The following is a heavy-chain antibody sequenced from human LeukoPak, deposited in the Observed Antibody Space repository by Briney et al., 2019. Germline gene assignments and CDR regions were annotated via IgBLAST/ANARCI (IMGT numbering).Heavy chain of an antibody. CDR2: INPSGGST. Sequence: GASVKVSCKPSVYTFTSYYMHWVRQAPGQGLGWMGIINPSGGSTSYAQKFQGRVTMTRDTSTSTVYIELSSPRSEDTAVYYCAREITRNWFDSWGQGTLVTVSS. CDR1: VYTFTSYY. J-gene: IGHJ5*01. D-gene: IGHD1-14*01. CDR3: AREITRNWFDS. V-gene: IGHV1-46*01.